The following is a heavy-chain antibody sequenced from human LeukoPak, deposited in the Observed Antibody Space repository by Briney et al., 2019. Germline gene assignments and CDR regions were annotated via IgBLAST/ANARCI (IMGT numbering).Heavy chain of an antibody. V-gene: IGHV4-34*01. J-gene: IGHJ6*03. CDR2: INHSGST. Sequence: KPSETLSLTCAVYGGSFSGYYWSWIRQPPGKGLEWIGEINHSGSTNYNPSLKSRVTISVDTSKNQFSLKLSSVTAADTAVYYCARGFPYDSGDYYYYMDVWGKGTTVTVSS. CDR3: ARGFPYDSGDYYYYMDV. D-gene: IGHD3-22*01. CDR1: GGSFSGYY.